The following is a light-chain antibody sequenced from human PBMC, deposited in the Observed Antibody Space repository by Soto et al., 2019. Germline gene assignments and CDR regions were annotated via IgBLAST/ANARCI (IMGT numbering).Light chain of an antibody. CDR1: SGHSTYA. Sequence: QSVLTQSPSASASLGASVKLTCTLSSGHSTYAIAWHQQQPDKGPRYLMKVNSDGSQSKGDGVPDRFSGSSSGADRYLTICSLRSEDEAAYYCQTWDIGTWVFGGGTKLTVL. CDR2: VNSDGSQ. CDR3: QTWDIGTWV. V-gene: IGLV4-69*01. J-gene: IGLJ3*02.